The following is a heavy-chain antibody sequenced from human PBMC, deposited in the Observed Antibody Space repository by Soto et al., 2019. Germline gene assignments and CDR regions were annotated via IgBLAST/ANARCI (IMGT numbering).Heavy chain of an antibody. D-gene: IGHD4-17*01. CDR1: GGSISRSSSY. J-gene: IGHJ5*02. Sequence: QLQLQESGPGLVKPSETLSLTCTVSGGSISRSSSYWVWIRQPPGKVLEWIGYIYYSGSTNYNPPRKRRVTISGDTSNNQCSLKLTSVTAADTAVYYCARQPRGADTVTSVINMFGPWGQGALVTVSS. V-gene: IGHV4-39*01. CDR2: IYYSGST. CDR3: ARQPRGADTVTSVINMFGP.